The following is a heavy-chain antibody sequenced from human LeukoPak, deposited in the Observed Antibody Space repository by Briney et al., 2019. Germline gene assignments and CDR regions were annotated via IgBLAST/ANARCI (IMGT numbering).Heavy chain of an antibody. Sequence: ASVKVSCKASGYTFTGYYIHWVRQAPGQGLEWMGWINPNSGGTNYAQKFQGRVTITRDTSISTAYMELSRLRSDDTAVYYCAREEYSSSSFDYWGQGTLVTVSS. CDR2: INPNSGGT. CDR1: GYTFTGYY. V-gene: IGHV1-2*02. D-gene: IGHD6-13*01. CDR3: AREEYSSSSFDY. J-gene: IGHJ4*02.